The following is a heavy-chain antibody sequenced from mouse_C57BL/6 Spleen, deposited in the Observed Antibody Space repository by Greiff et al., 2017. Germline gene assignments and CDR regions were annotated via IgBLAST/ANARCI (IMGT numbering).Heavy chain of an antibody. CDR3: ARYRVGPLYYALDY. CDR1: GFTFTDYD. CDR2: MRKKANGYTT. V-gene: IGHV7-3*01. D-gene: IGHD4-1*01. Sequence: DVMLVESGGGLVQPGGSLSLSCAASGFTFTDYDMRWVRQPPGKALEWLGFMRKKANGYTTEYSASVQGRCTSSRDNSQNILYLQMNDMRAEDSATYYCARYRVGPLYYALDYWGQGTSVTVSS. J-gene: IGHJ4*01.